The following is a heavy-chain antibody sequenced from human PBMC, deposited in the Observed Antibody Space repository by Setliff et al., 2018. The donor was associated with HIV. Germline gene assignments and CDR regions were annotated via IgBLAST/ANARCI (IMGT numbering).Heavy chain of an antibody. CDR2: ITGAGSGI. CDR1: GFTFGDYG. J-gene: IGHJ4*02. CDR3: ARQLPPHFGSTDLGN. V-gene: IGHV3-48*03. D-gene: IGHD1-1*01. Sequence: GGSLRLSCTGFGFTFGDYGLTWVRQAPGKGLEWVSYITGAGSGIDYSDSVKGRFTISRDNAENSVSLRLRSLRAEDSAVYYCARQLPPHFGSTDLGNWGPGTLVTVSS.